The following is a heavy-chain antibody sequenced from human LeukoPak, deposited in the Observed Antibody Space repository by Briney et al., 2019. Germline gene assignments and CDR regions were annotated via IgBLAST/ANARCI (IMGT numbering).Heavy chain of an antibody. CDR1: GGTFYSYA. CDR3: ARDGDAGAFDI. CDR2: ISPIFGIA. J-gene: IGHJ3*02. V-gene: IGHV1-69*13. D-gene: IGHD7-27*01. Sequence: SVKVSCKASGGTFYSYAFSWVRQAPGQGLEWMGGISPIFGIANYAQKFQGRVTITADESASTAYMELSRLRSDDTAVYYCARDGDAGAFDIWGQGTMVTVSS.